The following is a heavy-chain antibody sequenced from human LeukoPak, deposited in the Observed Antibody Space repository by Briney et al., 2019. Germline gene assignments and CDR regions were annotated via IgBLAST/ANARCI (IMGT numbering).Heavy chain of an antibody. CDR1: GGSISSYY. V-gene: IGHV4-59*01. CDR2: IYCSGST. J-gene: IGHJ6*02. CDR3: ASISGIAVAGTRKPYYYYGMDV. Sequence: SETLSLTCTVSGGSISSYYWSWIRQPPGKGLEWIGYIYCSGSTNYNPSLKSRVTISVDTSKNQFSLKLSSVTAADTAVYYCASISGIAVAGTRKPYYYYGMDVWGQGTTVTVSS. D-gene: IGHD6-19*01.